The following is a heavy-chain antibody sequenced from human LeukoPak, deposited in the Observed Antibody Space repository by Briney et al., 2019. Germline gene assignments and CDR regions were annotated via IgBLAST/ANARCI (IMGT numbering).Heavy chain of an antibody. CDR2: IIPIFGTA. D-gene: IGHD3-10*01. V-gene: IGHV1-69*05. Sequence: SVKVFCKASGGTFSSYAISWVRQAPGQGLEWMGGIIPIFGTANYAQKFQGRVTITTDESTSTAYMELSSLRSEDTAVYYCARDRGSGSYYISDYYYYMDVWGKGTTVTVSS. CDR1: GGTFSSYA. CDR3: ARDRGSGSYYISDYYYYMDV. J-gene: IGHJ6*03.